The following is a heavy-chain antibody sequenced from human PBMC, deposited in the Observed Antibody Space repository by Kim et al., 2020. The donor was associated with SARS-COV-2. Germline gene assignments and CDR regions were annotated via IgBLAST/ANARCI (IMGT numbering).Heavy chain of an antibody. CDR3: ARDRHSSRIFDY. J-gene: IGHJ4*02. Sequence: NYGQKFKGRVTITADESTSTAYMELSSLRSEDTAVYYCARDRHSSRIFDYWGQGTLVTVSS. V-gene: IGHV1-69*01. D-gene: IGHD6-19*01.